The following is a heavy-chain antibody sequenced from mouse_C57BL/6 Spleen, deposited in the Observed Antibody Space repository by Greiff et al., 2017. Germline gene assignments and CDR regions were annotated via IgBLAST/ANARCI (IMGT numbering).Heavy chain of an antibody. D-gene: IGHD2-14*01. J-gene: IGHJ2*01. CDR3: ARHTRYDATDY. Sequence: QVQLQQPGAELVKPGASVKLSCKASGYTFTRYSMHWVKQRPGQGLEWIGWFYPGSGSTKYNEKFKNKATLTADKSSSTVYMELSSLTSEDSAVYYCARHTRYDATDYWGQGTTLTVSS. CDR2: FYPGSGST. V-gene: IGHV1-62-2*01. CDR1: GYTFTRYS.